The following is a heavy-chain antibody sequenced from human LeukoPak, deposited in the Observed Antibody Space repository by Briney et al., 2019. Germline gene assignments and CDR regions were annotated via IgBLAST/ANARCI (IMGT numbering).Heavy chain of an antibody. CDR1: GGSISSGGYS. Sequence: SETLSLTCAVSGGSISSGGYSWSWIRQPPGKGLEWIGYIYHSGSTYYNPSLKSRVTISVDRSKNQFSLKLSSVTAADTAVYYCARAYGYNYYFDYWGQGTLVTVSS. V-gene: IGHV4-30-2*01. D-gene: IGHD5-24*01. CDR3: ARAYGYNYYFDY. CDR2: IYHSGST. J-gene: IGHJ4*02.